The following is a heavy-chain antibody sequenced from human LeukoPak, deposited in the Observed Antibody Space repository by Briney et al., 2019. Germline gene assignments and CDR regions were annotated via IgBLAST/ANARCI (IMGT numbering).Heavy chain of an antibody. CDR3: ASQPKPYYYGSGSYFRRAKNDAFDI. CDR1: GFTLSNYW. V-gene: IGHV3-7*01. CDR2: IKQDGSEK. D-gene: IGHD3-10*01. J-gene: IGHJ3*02. Sequence: PGGSLRLSCAASGFTLSNYWMSWVRQAPGKGLEWVANIKQDGSEKYYVDSVKGRFTISRDNAKNSLYLQMNSLRAEDTAVYYCASQPKPYYYGSGSYFRRAKNDAFDIWGQGTMVTVSS.